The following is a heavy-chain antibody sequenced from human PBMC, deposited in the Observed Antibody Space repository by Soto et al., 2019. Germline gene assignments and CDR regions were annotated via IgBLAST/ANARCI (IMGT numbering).Heavy chain of an antibody. CDR1: GFTFSSYA. J-gene: IGHJ4*02. Sequence: EVQLLESGGGLVQPGGSLRLSCAASGFTFSSYAMSWVRQAPGKGLEWVSAISGSGGSTYYADSVKGRFTISRDNSKNTLYLQMNSLKAEDTAVYYCAKVNKGVTKGPTDYWGQGTLVTVSS. V-gene: IGHV3-23*01. D-gene: IGHD4-4*01. CDR2: ISGSGGST. CDR3: AKVNKGVTKGPTDY.